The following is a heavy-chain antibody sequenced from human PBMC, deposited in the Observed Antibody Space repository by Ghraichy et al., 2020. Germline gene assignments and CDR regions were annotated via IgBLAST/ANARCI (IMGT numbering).Heavy chain of an antibody. D-gene: IGHD4-17*01. CDR2: ISSSSYT. CDR3: ASHPSYGDYPTPFFDY. CDR1: GFTFSDYY. J-gene: IGHJ4*02. V-gene: IGHV3-11*06. Sequence: GSLRLSCAASGFTFSDYYMSWIRQAPGKGLEWVSYISSSSYTNYADSVKGRFTISRDNAKNSLYLQMNSLRAEDTAVYYCASHPSYGDYPTPFFDYWGQGTLVTVSS.